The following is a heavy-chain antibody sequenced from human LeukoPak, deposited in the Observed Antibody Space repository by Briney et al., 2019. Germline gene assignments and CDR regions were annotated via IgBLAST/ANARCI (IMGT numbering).Heavy chain of an antibody. Sequence: GGSLRLSCAASGFTFSRYNTNWVRQAPGKGLERVSYISSSSSTIYYADSVRGRFTISRDNAKTSLYLQMNSLRDEDTAVYYCARMTHSGSYYFDYWGQGTLVTVSS. V-gene: IGHV3-48*02. J-gene: IGHJ4*02. CDR3: ARMTHSGSYYFDY. CDR2: ISSSSSTI. CDR1: GFTFSRYN. D-gene: IGHD1-26*01.